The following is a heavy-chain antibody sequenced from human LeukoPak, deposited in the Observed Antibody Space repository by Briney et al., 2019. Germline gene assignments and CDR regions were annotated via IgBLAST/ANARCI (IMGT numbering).Heavy chain of an antibody. CDR3: AKVVSGPFDY. CDR2: IRYDGSNK. D-gene: IGHD2-8*01. Sequence: GGSLRLSCAASGFTFSSYSMNWVRQAPGKGLEWVAFIRYDGSNKYYADSVKGRFTISRDNSKNTLYLQMNSLRAEDTAVYYCAKVVSGPFDYWGQGTLVTVSS. V-gene: IGHV3-30*02. CDR1: GFTFSSYS. J-gene: IGHJ4*02.